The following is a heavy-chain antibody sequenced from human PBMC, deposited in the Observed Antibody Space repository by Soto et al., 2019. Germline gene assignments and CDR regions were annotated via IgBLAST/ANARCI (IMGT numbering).Heavy chain of an antibody. CDR2: INHSGST. Sequence: PSETLSLTCAVYGGSLSGYYWSWIRQPPGKGLEWIGEINHSGSTNYNPSLKSRVTISVDTSKNQFSLKLSSVTAADTAVYYCARGNYGDSPPFDPWGQGTLVTVSS. D-gene: IGHD4-17*01. J-gene: IGHJ5*02. V-gene: IGHV4-34*01. CDR3: ARGNYGDSPPFDP. CDR1: GGSLSGYY.